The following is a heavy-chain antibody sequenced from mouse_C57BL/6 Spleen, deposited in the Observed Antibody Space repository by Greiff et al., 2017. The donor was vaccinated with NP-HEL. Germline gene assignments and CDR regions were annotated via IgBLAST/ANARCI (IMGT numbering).Heavy chain of an antibody. D-gene: IGHD1-1*01. V-gene: IGHV1-52*01. Sequence: VKQSCKASGYTFTSYWMHWVKQRPIQGLEWIGNIDPSDSETHYNQKFKDKATLTVDKSSSTAYMQLSSLTSEDSAVYYCARWGYYGSRYFDVWGTGTTVTVSS. CDR2: IDPSDSET. J-gene: IGHJ1*03. CDR1: GYTFTSYW. CDR3: ARWGYYGSRYFDV.